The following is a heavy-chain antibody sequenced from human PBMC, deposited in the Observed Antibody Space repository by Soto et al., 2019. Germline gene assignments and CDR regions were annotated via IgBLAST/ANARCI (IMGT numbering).Heavy chain of an antibody. Sequence: QVQLVQSGAEVKKPGASVKVSCKASGYTFSSYGISWVRQAPGQGLEWMGWISAYNGNTKYAQKIQGRVTRTTDTYTRTAYMEPRSLRSDDTAVYYCARDSPPVDSWGQGTLVTVSS. CDR2: ISAYNGNT. V-gene: IGHV1-18*01. CDR1: GYTFSSYG. J-gene: IGHJ4*02. CDR3: ARDSPPVDS.